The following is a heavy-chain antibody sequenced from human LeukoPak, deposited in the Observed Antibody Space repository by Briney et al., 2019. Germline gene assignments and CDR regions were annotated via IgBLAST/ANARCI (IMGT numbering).Heavy chain of an antibody. V-gene: IGHV3-23*01. J-gene: IGHJ4*02. CDR3: AKARSSGYYYDY. CDR1: GFTFSSYA. D-gene: IGHD3-22*01. CDR2: ISGSGGST. Sequence: GGSLRLSCAASGFTFSSYAMSWVRQAPGKGLEWVSAISGSGGSTYYANSVKGRFTISRDNSKNTLYLQMNSLRAEDTAVYYCAKARSSGYYYDYWGQGTLVTVSS.